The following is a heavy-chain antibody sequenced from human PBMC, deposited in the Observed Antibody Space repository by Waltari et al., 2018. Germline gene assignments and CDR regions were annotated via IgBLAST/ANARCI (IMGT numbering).Heavy chain of an antibody. V-gene: IGHV4-38-2*01. CDR2: IYSSGTT. D-gene: IGHD4-17*01. J-gene: IGHJ4*02. Sequence: QVQLQESGPGLVKPSETLDTTCAVSGFSSTSGYYRHGIRRPPGKGLELVGTIYSSGTTYYTPSLQSRVSISVDTSKNEFSLTLTSVTAADTAVYYCATATTAHFDFWGQGSLVTVSS. CDR3: ATATTAHFDF. CDR1: GFSSTSGYY.